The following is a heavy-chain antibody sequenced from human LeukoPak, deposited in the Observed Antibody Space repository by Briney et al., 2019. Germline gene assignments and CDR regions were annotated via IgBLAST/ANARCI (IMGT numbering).Heavy chain of an antibody. CDR1: GGSISSYY. CDR2: IYHSGST. D-gene: IGHD4-17*01. Sequence: SETLSLTCTVSGGSISSYYWSWIRQPPGKGPEWIGYIYHSGSTNYNPSLKSRVTISVDTSKNQFSLKLSSVTAADTAVYYCARDYSDYGDSRGGMDVWGQGTTVTVSS. CDR3: ARDYSDYGDSRGGMDV. V-gene: IGHV4-59*01. J-gene: IGHJ6*02.